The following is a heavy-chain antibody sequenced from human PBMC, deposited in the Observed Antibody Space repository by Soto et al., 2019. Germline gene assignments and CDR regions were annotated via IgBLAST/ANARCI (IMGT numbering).Heavy chain of an antibody. CDR2: IYYSGST. CDR3: ARLRTTVTTFDAFDI. D-gene: IGHD4-17*01. CDR1: GGSISSSSYY. V-gene: IGHV4-39*01. Sequence: TSETLSLTCTVSGGSISSSSYYWGWIRQPPGKGLEWIGSIYYSGSTYYNPSLKSQVTISVNTSKNQFSLKLSSVTAADTSVYYCARLRTTVTTFDAFDIWGQGTMVTVSS. J-gene: IGHJ3*02.